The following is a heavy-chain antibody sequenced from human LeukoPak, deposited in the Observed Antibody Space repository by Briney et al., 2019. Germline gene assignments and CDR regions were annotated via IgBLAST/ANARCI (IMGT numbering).Heavy chain of an antibody. Sequence: PGGSLRLSCAASGFIFSNSAMNWVRQAPGKGLEWVSSINNDGSYIYYAGSVKGRFTISRDNAKNSLYLRLNSLRVEDTAVNYCARDPTHYLRYGYFDYWGQGTLVTVSS. CDR3: ARDPTHYLRYGYFDY. V-gene: IGHV3-21*01. J-gene: IGHJ4*02. CDR2: INNDGSYI. D-gene: IGHD3-9*01. CDR1: GFIFSNSA.